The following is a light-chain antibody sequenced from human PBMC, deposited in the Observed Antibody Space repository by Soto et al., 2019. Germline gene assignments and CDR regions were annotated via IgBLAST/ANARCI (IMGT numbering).Light chain of an antibody. J-gene: IGKJ2*01. Sequence: DIQMTQSPSSLSASVGDRVTITCQASQDISNYLNWYQQKPGKAPQLLIYDASNLETGVASRFSGSGSGTDFTFTISSLQPEDIATNYCEHYDNLPRTFGQGTKLEIK. CDR2: DAS. CDR1: QDISNY. V-gene: IGKV1-33*01. CDR3: EHYDNLPRT.